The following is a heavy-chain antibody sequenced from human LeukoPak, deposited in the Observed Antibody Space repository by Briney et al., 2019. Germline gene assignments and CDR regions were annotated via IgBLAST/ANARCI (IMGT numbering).Heavy chain of an antibody. Sequence: GGSLRLSCAASGFTFSSYSMNWVRQAPGKGLEWVSSISSSSSYIYYADPVKGRFTISRDNAKNSLYLQMNSLRAEDTAVYYCARDLVATRLPRVIGPGYWGQGTLVTVSS. CDR2: ISSSSSYI. V-gene: IGHV3-21*01. J-gene: IGHJ4*02. D-gene: IGHD3-16*02. CDR1: GFTFSSYS. CDR3: ARDLVATRLPRVIGPGY.